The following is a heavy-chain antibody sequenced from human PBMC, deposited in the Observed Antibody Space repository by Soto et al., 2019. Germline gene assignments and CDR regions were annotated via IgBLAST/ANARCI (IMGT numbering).Heavy chain of an antibody. CDR2: INHSGST. V-gene: IGHV4-34*01. CDR3: AIMVRGAQRGIVDV. D-gene: IGHD3-10*01. CDR1: GGSFSGYY. Sequence: SETLSLTCAVYGGSFSGYYWSWIRQPPGKGLEWIGEINHSGSTNYNPSLKSRVTISVDTSKNQFSLKLSSVTAADTAVYYCAIMVRGAQRGIVDVWGQGTTVTVSS. J-gene: IGHJ6*02.